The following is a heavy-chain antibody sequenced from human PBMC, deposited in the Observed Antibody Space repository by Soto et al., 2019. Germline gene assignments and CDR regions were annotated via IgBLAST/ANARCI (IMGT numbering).Heavy chain of an antibody. Sequence: RASVKVSCKASGFTFTSSAMQWVRQARGQRLEWIGWIVVGSGNTNYAQKFQERVTITRDMSTSTAYMELSSLRSEDTAVYYCAADLSYYDILTGYYGMDVWGQGTTVTVS. D-gene: IGHD3-9*01. CDR1: GFTFTSSA. J-gene: IGHJ6*02. CDR3: AADLSYYDILTGYYGMDV. CDR2: IVVGSGNT. V-gene: IGHV1-58*02.